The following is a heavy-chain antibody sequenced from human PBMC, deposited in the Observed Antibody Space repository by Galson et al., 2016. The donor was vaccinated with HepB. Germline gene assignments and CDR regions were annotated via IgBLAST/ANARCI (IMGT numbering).Heavy chain of an antibody. V-gene: IGHV3-23*01. D-gene: IGHD2-8*01. CDR1: GFSFNSYE. CDR3: ASPVRRGDPYFDH. Sequence: SLRLSCAGSGFSFNSYEMSWVRQAPGKGLEWVSGISGSGGSIYYADSVKGRFTISRDSSKNTLYLQMSSLRAEDTAVYYCASPVRRGDPYFDHWGQGTQVTVSS. CDR2: ISGSGGSI. J-gene: IGHJ4*02.